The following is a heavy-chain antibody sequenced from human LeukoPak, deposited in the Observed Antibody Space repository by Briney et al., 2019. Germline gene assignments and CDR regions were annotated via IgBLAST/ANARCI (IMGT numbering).Heavy chain of an antibody. V-gene: IGHV3-48*04. CDR1: GFTFSSYA. D-gene: IGHD4-17*01. J-gene: IGHJ4*02. Sequence: GGSLRLSCAASGFTFSSYAMSWVRQAPGKGLEWVSAISSSGSTIYYADSVKGRFTISRDNAKNSLYLQMNSLRAEDTAVYYCARGTYGDYAFDYWGQGTLVTVSS. CDR2: ISSSGSTI. CDR3: ARGTYGDYAFDY.